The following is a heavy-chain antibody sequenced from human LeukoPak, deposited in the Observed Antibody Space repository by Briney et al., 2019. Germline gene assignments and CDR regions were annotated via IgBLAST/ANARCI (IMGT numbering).Heavy chain of an antibody. J-gene: IGHJ4*02. CDR2: ISSSGSTI. CDR1: GFTFSSYI. V-gene: IGHV3-48*03. D-gene: IGHD1-26*01. CDR3: ARRELLRGNFDY. Sequence: GGSLRLSCAASGFTFSSYIMNWVRQAPGKGLEWVSYISSSGSTIYYADSVKGRFTISRDNAKNSLYLQMNSLRAEDTAVYYCARRELLRGNFDYWGQGTLVTVSS.